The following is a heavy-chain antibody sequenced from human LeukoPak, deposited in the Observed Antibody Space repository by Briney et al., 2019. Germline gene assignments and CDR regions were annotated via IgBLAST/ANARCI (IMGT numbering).Heavy chain of an antibody. CDR3: ALCQVDTAMVSYYYMDV. J-gene: IGHJ6*03. V-gene: IGHV1-69*06. CDR2: IIPIFGTA. D-gene: IGHD5-18*01. CDR1: GGTFSSYA. Sequence: GASVKVSCKASGGTFSSYAISWVRQAPGQGLEWMGGIIPIFGTANYAQKFQGRVTITADKSTSTAYMELSSLRSEDTAVYYCALCQVDTAMVSYYYMDVWGKGTTVTVSS.